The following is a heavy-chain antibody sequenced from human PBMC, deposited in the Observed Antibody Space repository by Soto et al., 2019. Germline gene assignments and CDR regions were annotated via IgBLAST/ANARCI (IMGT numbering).Heavy chain of an antibody. Sequence: SMSLTCTVSGGSISSGGYYWRWIRPHPGEGLERIGSTYYSGCTYYYPSFTSRVTISVDTSMNQFSLKLCSVTAAYTEVHVCARVNYQDSHWGQGTQVT. CDR2: TYYSGCT. D-gene: IGHD2-2*01. V-gene: IGHV4-31*03. CDR1: GGSISSGGYY. CDR3: ARVNYQDSH. J-gene: IGHJ1*01.